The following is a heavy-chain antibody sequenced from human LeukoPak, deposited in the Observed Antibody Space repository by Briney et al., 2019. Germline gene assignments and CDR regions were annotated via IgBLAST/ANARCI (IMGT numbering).Heavy chain of an antibody. Sequence: GGSLRLSCAASGFTFNNYGIHWVRQAPGKGLEWVAPIWYDGSNKYYADSVKGRFTISRDNSKNTLFLQMNSLRAEDTAVYYCAKDRYSSGWSYFDYWGQGTLVIVSS. D-gene: IGHD6-19*01. CDR3: AKDRYSSGWSYFDY. CDR2: IWYDGSNK. V-gene: IGHV3-30*02. J-gene: IGHJ4*02. CDR1: GFTFNNYG.